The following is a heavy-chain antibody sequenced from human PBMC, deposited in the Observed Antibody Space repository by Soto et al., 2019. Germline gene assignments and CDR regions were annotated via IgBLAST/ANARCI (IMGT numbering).Heavy chain of an antibody. CDR3: AKSSVVGLWSYYGMDV. D-gene: IGHD1-1*01. CDR1: GFTFSSYA. Sequence: HPGGSLRLSCAASGFTFSSYALSWVRQAPGQGLEWVSAISGSGGSTYYADSVKGRFTISRDNSKNTLYLQMNSLRAEDTAVYYCAKSSVVGLWSYYGMDVWGQGTTVTVSS. CDR2: ISGSGGST. V-gene: IGHV3-23*01. J-gene: IGHJ6*02.